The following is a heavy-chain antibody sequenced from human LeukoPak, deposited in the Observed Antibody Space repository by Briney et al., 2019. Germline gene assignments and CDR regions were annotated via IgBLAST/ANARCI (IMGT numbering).Heavy chain of an antibody. J-gene: IGHJ3*02. D-gene: IGHD5-18*01. V-gene: IGHV4-39*07. Sequence: SETLSLTCTVSGVSVSSSYSYWGWIRQPPGMGLEWIGSIYYTGNTYYNASLKSRVTISVDTSKNQFSLKLSSVTAADTAVYYCARVSAIQLYDAFDIWGQGTMVTVSS. CDR2: IYYTGNT. CDR1: GVSVSSSYSY. CDR3: ARVSAIQLYDAFDI.